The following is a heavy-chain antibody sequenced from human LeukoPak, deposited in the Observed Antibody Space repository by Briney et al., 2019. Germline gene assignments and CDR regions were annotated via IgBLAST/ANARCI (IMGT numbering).Heavy chain of an antibody. Sequence: PGGSLRLSCAASGFTFSSYAMHWVRQAPGKGLEWVAVISYDGSNKYYADSVKGRFTISRDNSKNTLYLQMNSLRAEDTAVYYCARGTFGPSSGDIPACYFDCWGQGTLVTVSS. J-gene: IGHJ4*02. D-gene: IGHD3/OR15-3a*01. V-gene: IGHV3-30-3*01. CDR1: GFTFSSYA. CDR2: ISYDGSNK. CDR3: ARGTFGPSSGDIPACYFDC.